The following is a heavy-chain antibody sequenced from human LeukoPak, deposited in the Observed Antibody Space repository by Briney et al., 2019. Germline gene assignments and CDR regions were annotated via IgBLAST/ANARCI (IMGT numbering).Heavy chain of an antibody. J-gene: IGHJ3*02. CDR3: ARHVAAAGPYPYAFDM. V-gene: IGHV4-61*09. CDR1: GDSISSGDYY. Sequence: SETLSLTCTVSGDSISSGDYYWSWIRQPAGKGLEWIGHIYTTGSTSYSPSLKSRVTISIDTSKNQFSLNLRSVTAADTAVYYCARHVAAAGPYPYAFDMWGQGTMVTVSS. D-gene: IGHD6-13*01. CDR2: IYTTGST.